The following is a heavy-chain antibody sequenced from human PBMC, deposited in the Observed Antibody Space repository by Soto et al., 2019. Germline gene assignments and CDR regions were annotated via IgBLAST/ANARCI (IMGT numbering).Heavy chain of an antibody. CDR1: GGTFSSHT. Sequence: QVQLVQSGAEVKKPGSSVKVSCKASGGTFSSHTINWVRQAPGQGLEWMGRIIPILGITNYAQRFQCRVTIIADIFTSTDYMELSSLRSEDTAVYYCAKDGGRGDDYSYYDMDVWGQGTTVTVSS. J-gene: IGHJ6*02. V-gene: IGHV1-69*08. CDR3: AKDGGRGDDYSYYDMDV. D-gene: IGHD1-26*01. CDR2: IIPILGIT.